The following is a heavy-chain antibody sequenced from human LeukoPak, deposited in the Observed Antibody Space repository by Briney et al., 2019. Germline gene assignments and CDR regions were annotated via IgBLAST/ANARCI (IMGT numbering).Heavy chain of an antibody. Sequence: PGGSLRLSCTASGFTFGDYAMSWVRQAPGKGLEWVGFIRSKAYGGTTEYAASVKGRFTISRDDSKSIAYLQMNSLKTEDTAVYYCTRDAFYDYVWGSYRNPTVGGYYYMDVWGKGNTVTVSS. CDR2: IRSKAYGGTT. CDR3: TRDAFYDYVWGSYRNPTVGGYYYMDV. D-gene: IGHD3-16*02. CDR1: GFTFGDYA. J-gene: IGHJ6*03. V-gene: IGHV3-49*04.